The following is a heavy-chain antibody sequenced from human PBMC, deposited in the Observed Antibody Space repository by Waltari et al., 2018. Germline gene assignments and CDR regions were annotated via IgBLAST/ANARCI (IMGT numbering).Heavy chain of an antibody. CDR1: GYTFTGYY. Sequence: QVQLVQSGAAVKKPGASVKVSCKASGYTFTGYYMHWVRPAPGQGLEWMGWINPNSGGTNYAQKFQGRVTMTRDTSISTAYMELSRLRSDDTAVYYCARGSAYCGGDCYFDYGGQGTLVTVSS. CDR2: INPNSGGT. CDR3: ARGSAYCGGDCYFDY. V-gene: IGHV1-2*02. D-gene: IGHD2-21*01. J-gene: IGHJ4*02.